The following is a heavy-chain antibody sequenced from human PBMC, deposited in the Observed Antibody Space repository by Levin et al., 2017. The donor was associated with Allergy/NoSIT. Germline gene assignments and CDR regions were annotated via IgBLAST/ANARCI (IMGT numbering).Heavy chain of an antibody. CDR1: GGSISGGGYH. Sequence: LRLSCTVSGGSISGGGYHWTWIRQHPEKGLEWIGYIYYSGSTFYNPSLKSRLMISVDTSKNQFYLNVSSVTAADTAVYYCAGEDGSTFDFGGQGALVTVAS. CDR3: AGEDGSTFDF. V-gene: IGHV4-31*03. J-gene: IGHJ4*02. D-gene: IGHD2-2*03. CDR2: IYYSGST.